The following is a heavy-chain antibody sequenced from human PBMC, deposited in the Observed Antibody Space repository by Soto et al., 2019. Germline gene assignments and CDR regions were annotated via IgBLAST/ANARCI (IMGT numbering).Heavy chain of an antibody. J-gene: IGHJ1*01. D-gene: IGHD3-22*01. CDR2: IYWDDDK. CDR1: GFSLSTYGVG. CDR3: AHRYGDRYGVSHYDSGGHHSECFQY. V-gene: IGHV2-5*02. Sequence: QITLKESGPTLVKPTQTLTLTCTFSGFSLSTYGVGVGWIRQPPGKALEWLALIYWDDDKRYSPSLKSRLTITRDTSKNPVILTLPNMDPVDTATYYCAHRYGDRYGVSHYDSGGHHSECFQYWGQGTLVTVSS.